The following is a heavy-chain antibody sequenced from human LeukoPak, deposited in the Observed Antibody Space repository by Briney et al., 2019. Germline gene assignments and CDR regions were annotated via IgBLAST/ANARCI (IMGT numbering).Heavy chain of an antibody. D-gene: IGHD5-12*01. J-gene: IGHJ4*02. V-gene: IGHV3-23*01. CDR3: AKTSRVNSAYDSPFDY. CDR1: GFSFSSYA. Sequence: GGSLRLSCAASGFSFSSYAMSWVRQAPGKGLEWVSAVRGSGSDTYYADSVKGRFTISRDNSKNTLHLQMNSLRAEDTAIYYCAKTSRVNSAYDSPFDYWGQGTLVTVSS. CDR2: VRGSGSDT.